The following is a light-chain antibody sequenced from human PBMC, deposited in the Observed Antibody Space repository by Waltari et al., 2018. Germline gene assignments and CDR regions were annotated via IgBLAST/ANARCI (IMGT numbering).Light chain of an antibody. Sequence: SLELSQPPSLSVSPGQTASITCSGDGLGDKYPTWYQQKPGQSPLLVMFQNNRRPSGIPDRFSGSKSGNTATLPISGTETMDEADYYCQAWDSFTVVFGGGTKLAVL. V-gene: IGLV3-1*01. J-gene: IGLJ2*01. CDR3: QAWDSFTVV. CDR1: GLGDKY. CDR2: QNN.